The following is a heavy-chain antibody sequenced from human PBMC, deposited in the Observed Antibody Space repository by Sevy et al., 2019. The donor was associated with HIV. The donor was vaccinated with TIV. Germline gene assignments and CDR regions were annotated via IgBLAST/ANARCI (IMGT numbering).Heavy chain of an antibody. Sequence: GSLRLSCAASGFTFSSYSMNWVRQAPGKGLEWVSSISSSSSYIYYADSVKGRFTISRDNAKNSLYLQMNSLRAEDTAVYYCARDRGTTVTINWFDPWGQGTLVTVSS. J-gene: IGHJ5*02. CDR1: GFTFSSYS. CDR3: ARDRGTTVTINWFDP. CDR2: ISSSSSYI. V-gene: IGHV3-21*01. D-gene: IGHD4-4*01.